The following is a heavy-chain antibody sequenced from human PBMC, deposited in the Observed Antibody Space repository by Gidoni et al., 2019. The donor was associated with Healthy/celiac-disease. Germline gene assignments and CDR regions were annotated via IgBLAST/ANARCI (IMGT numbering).Heavy chain of an antibody. CDR3: ARNGITMIDLDY. CDR1: GGPISSSSYY. J-gene: IGHJ4*02. Sequence: QPQLQESGPGLVKPSETLSLTCTVPGGPISSSSYYCGWIRQPPGKGLEWIGSIYYSGSTYYNPALKSRVTISVDTSKNQFSLKLSSVTAAGTAVYYCARNGITMIDLDYWGQGTLVTVSS. D-gene: IGHD3-22*01. V-gene: IGHV4-39*01. CDR2: IYYSGST.